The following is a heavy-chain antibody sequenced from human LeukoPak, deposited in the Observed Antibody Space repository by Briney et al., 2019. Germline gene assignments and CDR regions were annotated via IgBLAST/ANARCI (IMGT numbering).Heavy chain of an antibody. J-gene: IGHJ4*02. CDR1: GESLNSYY. CDR2: IYESGTT. D-gene: IGHD2-15*01. Sequence: PSETLSLTCAAYGESLNSYYWSWVRQPPGEGPEWIGEIYESGTTEYNPSLKSRVTISMVPSKQQFSLSLSSVTAADTAVYYCARGAWATRLGSWGLGTPVIVSS. CDR3: ARGAWATRLGS. V-gene: IGHV4-34*01.